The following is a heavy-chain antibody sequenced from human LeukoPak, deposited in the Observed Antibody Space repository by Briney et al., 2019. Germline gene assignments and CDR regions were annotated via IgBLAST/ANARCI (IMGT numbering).Heavy chain of an antibody. CDR2: IYTSGST. J-gene: IGHJ3*02. V-gene: IGHV4-61*02. CDR1: GGSICSGSYY. D-gene: IGHD1-1*01. Sequence: SETLSLTCTVSGGSICSGSYYWSWIRQPAGKGLEWIGRIYTSGSTNYNPSLKSRVTISVDTSKNQFSLKLSSVTAADTAVYYCARVGWNDENAFDIWGQGTMVTVSS. CDR3: ARVGWNDENAFDI.